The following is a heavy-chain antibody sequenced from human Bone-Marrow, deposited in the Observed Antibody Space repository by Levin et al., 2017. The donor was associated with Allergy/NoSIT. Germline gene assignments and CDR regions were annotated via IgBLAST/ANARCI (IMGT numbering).Heavy chain of an antibody. J-gene: IGHJ4*02. CDR1: GYYFNSYY. CDR3: VRDQDEMSFGDY. V-gene: IGHV1-46*02. CDR2: FNPSGDDT. D-gene: IGHD3/OR15-3a*01. Sequence: ASVKVSCETSGYYFNSYYMHWVRQAPGQGLEWMGIFNPSGDDTRYAPKCQGRVTLTRDSSTDTVYMELTRLTSEDPAVYYCVRDQDEMSFGDYWGQGTLVIVSS.